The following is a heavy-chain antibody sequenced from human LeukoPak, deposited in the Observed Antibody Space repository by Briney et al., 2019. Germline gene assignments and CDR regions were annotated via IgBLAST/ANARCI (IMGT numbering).Heavy chain of an antibody. Sequence: GGSLRLSCAASGFTFSSYGMHWVRQAPGKGLEGVAVISYDGSNKYYADSVKGRFTISRDNSKNTLYLQMNSLRAEDTAVYYCAKDLREGHYYDSSGCLDYWGQGTLVTVSS. CDR1: GFTFSSYG. CDR3: AKDLREGHYYDSSGCLDY. CDR2: ISYDGSNK. D-gene: IGHD3-22*01. V-gene: IGHV3-30*18. J-gene: IGHJ4*02.